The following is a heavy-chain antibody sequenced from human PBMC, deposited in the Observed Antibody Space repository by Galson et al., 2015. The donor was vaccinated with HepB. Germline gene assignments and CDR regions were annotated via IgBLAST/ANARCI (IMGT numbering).Heavy chain of an antibody. Sequence: SLRLSCAASGFTFNKYALHWVRQAPGKGLEWVAVISYDANNIFYADSVKGRFTISRDDSENKLFLQMDSLRPEDTAVYFCVRVGDDYNYISSLDHWGQGTLVTVSS. CDR2: ISYDANNI. V-gene: IGHV3-30-3*01. J-gene: IGHJ4*02. CDR1: GFTFNKYA. D-gene: IGHD5-24*01. CDR3: VRVGDDYNYISSLDH.